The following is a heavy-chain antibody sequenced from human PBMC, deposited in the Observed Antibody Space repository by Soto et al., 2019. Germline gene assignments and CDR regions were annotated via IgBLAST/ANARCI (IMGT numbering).Heavy chain of an antibody. D-gene: IGHD2-21*01. V-gene: IGHV3-74*01. CDR2: INSDGSST. CDR1: GFTFISYW. J-gene: IGHJ6*02. Sequence: AGGSLRLSCAASGFTFISYWMHWVRQAPGKGLVWVSRINSDGSSTSYADSVKGRFTISRDNAKNTLYLQMNSLRAEDTAVYYCARRLARPDYGMDVWGQGTTVTVSS. CDR3: ARRLARPDYGMDV.